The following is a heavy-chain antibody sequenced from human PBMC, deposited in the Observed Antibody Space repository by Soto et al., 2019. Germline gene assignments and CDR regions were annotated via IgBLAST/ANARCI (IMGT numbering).Heavy chain of an antibody. Sequence: QLQLQESGPGLVKPSETLSLTCTVSGGSISSSSYYWGWIRQPPGKGLEWIGSIYYSGSTYYNPSLKRRVTISVDTSKNQFSLKLSSVTAADTAVYYCASTNCSGGSCYWIAYFDYWGQGTLVTVSS. CDR1: GGSISSSSYY. J-gene: IGHJ4*02. D-gene: IGHD2-15*01. CDR2: IYYSGST. CDR3: ASTNCSGGSCYWIAYFDY. V-gene: IGHV4-39*01.